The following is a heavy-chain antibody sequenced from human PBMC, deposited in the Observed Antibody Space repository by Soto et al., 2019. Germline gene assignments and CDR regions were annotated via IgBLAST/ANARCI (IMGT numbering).Heavy chain of an antibody. D-gene: IGHD3-3*01. V-gene: IGHV3-21*01. CDR1: GFTFSSYS. Sequence: GGSLRLSCAASGFTFSSYSMNWVRQAPGKGLEWVSSISSSSSYIYYADSVKGRFTISRDNAKNSLYLQMNSLRAEDTAVYYCARGNWEMDNYDFWSPTVLSNYWGQGTPVTVSS. CDR3: ARGNWEMDNYDFWSPTVLSNY. CDR2: ISSSSSYI. J-gene: IGHJ4*02.